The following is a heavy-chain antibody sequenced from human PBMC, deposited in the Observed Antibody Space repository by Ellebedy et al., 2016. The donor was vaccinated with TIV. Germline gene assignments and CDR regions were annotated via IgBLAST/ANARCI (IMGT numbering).Heavy chain of an antibody. J-gene: IGHJ6*02. CDR1: GFMFSSYG. CDR3: ARAVDSGRDMDV. V-gene: IGHV3-33*01. CDR2: IWYDGGNK. Sequence: GESLKISXAASGFMFSSYGMHWVRQAPGKGLEWVAVIWYDGGNKYYADSVKGRFAISRDNSKNTLYLQMNSLRAEDTAVYYCARAVDSGRDMDVWGQGTMVTVSS. D-gene: IGHD1-26*01.